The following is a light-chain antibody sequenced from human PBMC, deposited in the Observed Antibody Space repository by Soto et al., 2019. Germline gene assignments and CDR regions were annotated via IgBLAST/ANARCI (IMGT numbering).Light chain of an antibody. CDR3: HQHGGSPET. V-gene: IGKV3-20*01. CDR1: QSVSSAN. J-gene: IGKJ1*01. Sequence: EIVLTQSPGTLSLSPGERATLSCRASQSVSSANFAWYQQKPGQAPRLLIYGASSRATGIPDRFSGSGSGTEFILTISELEPEDSGIYHCHQHGGSPETFGQGTKVDI. CDR2: GAS.